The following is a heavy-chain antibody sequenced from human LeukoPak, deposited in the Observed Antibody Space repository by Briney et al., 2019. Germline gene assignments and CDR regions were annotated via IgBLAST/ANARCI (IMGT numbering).Heavy chain of an antibody. J-gene: IGHJ5*02. CDR2: ISAYNGNT. CDR3: ARDGEMATIRSNWFDP. D-gene: IGHD5-24*01. CDR1: GYTFTSYG. V-gene: IGHV1-18*01. Sequence: GASVKVSCKASGYTFTSYGISWVRQAPGQELEWMGWISAYNGNTNYAQKLQGRVTMTTDTSTSTAYMELRSLRSDDTAVYYCARDGEMATIRSNWFDPWGQGTLVTVSS.